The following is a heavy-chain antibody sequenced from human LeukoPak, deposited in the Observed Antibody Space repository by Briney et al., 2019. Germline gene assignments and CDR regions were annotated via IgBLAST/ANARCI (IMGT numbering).Heavy chain of an antibody. V-gene: IGHV3-9*01. D-gene: IGHD6-19*01. CDR1: GFTFDDYA. CDR2: ISWNSGSI. J-gene: IGHJ3*02. Sequence: PGRSLRLSCAASGFTFDDYAMHWVRQAPGKGLEWVSGISWNSGSIGYADSVKGRFTISRDNAKNSLYLQMNSLGAEDTALYYCAKGEAVAGSAFDIWGQGTMVTVSS. CDR3: AKGEAVAGSAFDI.